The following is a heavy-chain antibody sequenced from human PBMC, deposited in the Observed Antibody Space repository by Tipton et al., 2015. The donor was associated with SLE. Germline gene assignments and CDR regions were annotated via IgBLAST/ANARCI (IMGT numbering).Heavy chain of an antibody. CDR3: ARGAYGQWLQYYFDY. CDR1: GFTFDDFG. J-gene: IGHJ4*02. CDR2: INWNGGST. D-gene: IGHD6-19*01. V-gene: IGHV3-20*04. Sequence: GSLRLSCAASGFTFDDFGMSWVRQAPGKGLEWVSGINWNGGSTGYADSVKGRFTISRDNAKNSLYLQMNSLRAEDTALYYCARGAYGQWLQYYFDYWGQGTLVTVSS.